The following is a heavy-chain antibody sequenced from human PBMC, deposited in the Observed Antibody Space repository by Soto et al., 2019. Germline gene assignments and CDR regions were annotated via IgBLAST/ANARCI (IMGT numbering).Heavy chain of an antibody. Sequence: ASVKVSCKASGYTFTGYYMHWVRQAPGQGLEWMGWINPNSGGTNYAQKFQGRVTMTRDTSISTAYMELSRLRSDDTAVYYCARLYYYASSGPGHWFDPWGQGTLVTVSS. V-gene: IGHV1-2*02. D-gene: IGHD3-22*01. CDR3: ARLYYYASSGPGHWFDP. CDR2: INPNSGGT. CDR1: GYTFTGYY. J-gene: IGHJ5*02.